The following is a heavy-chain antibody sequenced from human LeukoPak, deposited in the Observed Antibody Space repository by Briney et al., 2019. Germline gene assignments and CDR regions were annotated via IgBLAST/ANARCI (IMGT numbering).Heavy chain of an antibody. Sequence: GGSLRLSCEASGFTFSSYAMSWVRQAPGKGLEWVSAISGSGGSTYYADSVKGRFTISRDNSKNTLYLQMNSLRAEDTAVYYCAKGGRWLQSKYYFDYWGQGTLVTVSS. CDR2: ISGSGGST. V-gene: IGHV3-23*01. D-gene: IGHD5-24*01. CDR3: AKGGRWLQSKYYFDY. J-gene: IGHJ4*02. CDR1: GFTFSSYA.